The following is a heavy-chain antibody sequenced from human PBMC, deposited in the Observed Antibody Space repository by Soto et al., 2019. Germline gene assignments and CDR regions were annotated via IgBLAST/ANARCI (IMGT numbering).Heavy chain of an antibody. Sequence: SVKVSCKASGGTFSSYAISWVRQAPGQGLEWMGGLIPIFGTANYAQKFQGRVTITADESTSTAYMELSSLRSEDTAVYYCARGDYDSSGSDAFDIWGQGTMVTVS. J-gene: IGHJ3*02. CDR3: ARGDYDSSGSDAFDI. D-gene: IGHD3-22*01. CDR1: GGTFSSYA. V-gene: IGHV1-69*13. CDR2: LIPIFGTA.